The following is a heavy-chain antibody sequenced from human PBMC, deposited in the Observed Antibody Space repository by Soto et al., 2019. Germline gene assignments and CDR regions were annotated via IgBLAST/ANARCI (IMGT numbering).Heavy chain of an antibody. CDR1: GYTFSSYG. CDR3: VRVGRLGELLY. D-gene: IGHD3-16*01. CDR2: ISGYNGNA. J-gene: IGHJ4*02. V-gene: IGHV1-18*01. Sequence: VQLVQSGNEVQRPGASVKVSCKTSGYTFSSYGIIWVRQAPGQGREWMGWISGYNGNADYAPKFQGRVHMTTDTSTSTVLMELRNMRSDDTALYYWVRVGRLGELLYWGQGSLVTVS.